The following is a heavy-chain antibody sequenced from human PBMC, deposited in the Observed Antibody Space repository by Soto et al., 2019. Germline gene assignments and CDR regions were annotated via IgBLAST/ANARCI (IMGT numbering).Heavy chain of an antibody. D-gene: IGHD4-17*01. CDR3: ARRWVVNGDSLDY. CDR1: SGSISSTTW. CDR2: VYQSGIT. Sequence: VQLQESGPGLVKPSGTLSLTCAVSSGSISSTTWWTWVRQSPGKTLEWIGEVYQSGITTYHPSLDSPVTITIGKSKSQFSLQLTSVTAADTAVYYGARRWVVNGDSLDYWGPGTLVTVSS. V-gene: IGHV4-4*02. J-gene: IGHJ4*02.